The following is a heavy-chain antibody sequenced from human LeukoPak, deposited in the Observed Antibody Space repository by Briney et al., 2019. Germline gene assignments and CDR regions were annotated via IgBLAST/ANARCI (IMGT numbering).Heavy chain of an antibody. D-gene: IGHD6-19*01. J-gene: IGHJ4*02. CDR2: IYYSGST. Sequence: SETLSLTWTVSGGSISSSSYYWGWVRQPPGKGLEWIGSIYYSGSTYYNPSLKSRVTISVDTSKNQFSLKLSSVTAADTAVYYCARHVKSSGWYVGYYFDYWGQGTLVTVSS. CDR3: ARHVKSSGWYVGYYFDY. V-gene: IGHV4-39*01. CDR1: GGSISSSSYY.